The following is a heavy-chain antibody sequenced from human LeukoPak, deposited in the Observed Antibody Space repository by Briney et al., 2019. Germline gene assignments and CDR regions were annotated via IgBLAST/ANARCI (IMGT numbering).Heavy chain of an antibody. CDR2: IIPIFGTA. CDR3: ATTLTTSTKLDY. D-gene: IGHD1-1*01. CDR1: GYTFTSYG. J-gene: IGHJ4*02. V-gene: IGHV1-69*06. Sequence: ASVKVSCKASGYTFTSYGISWVRQAPGQGLEWMGGIIPIFGTANYAQKFQGRVTITADKSTSTAYMELSSLRSEDTAVYYCATTLTTSTKLDYWGQGTLVTVSS.